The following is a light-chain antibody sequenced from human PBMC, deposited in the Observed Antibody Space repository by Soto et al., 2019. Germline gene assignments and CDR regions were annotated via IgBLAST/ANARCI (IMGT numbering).Light chain of an antibody. V-gene: IGKV3-20*01. CDR1: QSVGTY. CDR2: DAS. Sequence: ENVLTQSPGTLSLSPGERATLSCRASQSVGTYLAWYQQKPGQAPRLLIFDASKRATGIPDRFSGSGSGTDFTLTISRLEPEDFAVYYCQQYETSLPITFGQGTRLETK. CDR3: QQYETSLPIT. J-gene: IGKJ5*01.